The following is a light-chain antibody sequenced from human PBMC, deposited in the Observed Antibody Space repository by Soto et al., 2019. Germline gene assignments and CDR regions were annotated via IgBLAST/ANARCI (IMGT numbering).Light chain of an antibody. V-gene: IGKV1-33*01. Sequence: DIQMTQSPSSLSASVGDRVTITCQASQDITNFLNWYQQKPGKAPKLLIYDASSLQTGVPSRFSGSGSGTDFSFTISSLQTEDIATYYCQQYDDVPYSFGQGTKVAIK. J-gene: IGKJ2*03. CDR2: DAS. CDR3: QQYDDVPYS. CDR1: QDITNF.